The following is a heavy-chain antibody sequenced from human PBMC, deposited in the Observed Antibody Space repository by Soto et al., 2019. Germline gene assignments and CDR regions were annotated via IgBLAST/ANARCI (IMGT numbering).Heavy chain of an antibody. D-gene: IGHD6-19*01. CDR2: IIPIFGTA. V-gene: IGHV1-69*13. CDR3: ASGGGGEQGLENYFDY. Sequence: SVKVSCKASGGTFSSYAISWVRQAPGQGLEWMGGIIPIFGTANYARKFQGRVTITADESTSTAYMELSSLRSEDTAVYYCASGGGGEQGLENYFDYWGQETLVTVSS. CDR1: GGTFSSYA. J-gene: IGHJ4*02.